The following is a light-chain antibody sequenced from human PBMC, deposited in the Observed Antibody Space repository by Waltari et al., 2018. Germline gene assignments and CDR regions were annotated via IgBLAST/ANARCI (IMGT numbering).Light chain of an antibody. V-gene: IGLV1-47*01. CDR3: AAWDDSLSGLV. J-gene: IGLJ3*02. CDR1: SSNIGNNY. Sequence: QSVLTQPPSASGTPGQRVPIPCSGSSSNIGNNYVYWYQHLPGAAPKLLIFKNNQRPSGVPDRFSDSKSGTSASLAISGLRSEDEADYYCAAWDDSLSGLVFGGGTKLSVL. CDR2: KNN.